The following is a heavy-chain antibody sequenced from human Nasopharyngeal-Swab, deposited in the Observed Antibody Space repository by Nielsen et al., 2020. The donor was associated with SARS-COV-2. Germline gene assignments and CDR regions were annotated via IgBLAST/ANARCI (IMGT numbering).Heavy chain of an antibody. CDR3: ASLGVATFKPDY. D-gene: IGHD5-12*01. Sequence: WIRQPPGKGLVWVSRIDSDGSSTSYADSVKGRFTISRDNAKNTLHLQMNSLRAEDTAVYYCASLGVATFKPDYWGQGTLVTVSS. J-gene: IGHJ4*02. V-gene: IGHV3-74*01. CDR2: IDSDGSST.